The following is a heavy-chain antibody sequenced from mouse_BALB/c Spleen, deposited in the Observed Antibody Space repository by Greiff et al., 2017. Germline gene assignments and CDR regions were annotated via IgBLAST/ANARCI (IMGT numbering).Heavy chain of an antibody. CDR2: ISSGGSYT. CDR1: GFTFSSYA. CDR3: ARQHFDY. J-gene: IGHJ2*01. Sequence: EVQGVESGGGLVKPGGSLKLSCAASGFTFSSYAMSWVRQTPEKRLEWVATISSGGSYTYYPDSVKGRFTISRDNAKNTLYLQMSSLRSEDTAMYYCARQHFDYWGQGTTLTVSS. V-gene: IGHV5-9-3*01.